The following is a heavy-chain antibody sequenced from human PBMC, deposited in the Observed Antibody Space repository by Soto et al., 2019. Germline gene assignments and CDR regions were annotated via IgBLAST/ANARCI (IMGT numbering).Heavy chain of an antibody. CDR3: ARQDIVTAPVRAVYFDS. Sequence: GESLKISCKATGYSFTRHWIGWVRQQPGKGLEWVAVIYSGDSDASYGPSFQGQVTISADNSNNTVYLQWSSLKASDTAIYFCARQDIVTAPVRAVYFDSWGQGTPVTVSS. V-gene: IGHV5-51*01. J-gene: IGHJ4*02. CDR1: GYSFTRHW. CDR2: IYSGDSDA. D-gene: IGHD2-15*01.